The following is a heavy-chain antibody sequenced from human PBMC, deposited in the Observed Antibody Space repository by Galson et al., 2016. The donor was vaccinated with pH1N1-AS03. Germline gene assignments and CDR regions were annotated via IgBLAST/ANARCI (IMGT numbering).Heavy chain of an antibody. V-gene: IGHV3-30*04. Sequence: SLRLSCAASGFTFWNYAIHWVRQAPGKGLDWVAAISDEGSIQYYSDSVRGRFTVSRDNSKDTLYLEMNSLRAEDTAGYYCARVILRRGTPESAFDLWGQGTLVTVSS. CDR3: ARVILRRGTPESAFDL. CDR2: ISDEGSIQ. J-gene: IGHJ3*01. D-gene: IGHD3-9*01. CDR1: GFTFWNYA.